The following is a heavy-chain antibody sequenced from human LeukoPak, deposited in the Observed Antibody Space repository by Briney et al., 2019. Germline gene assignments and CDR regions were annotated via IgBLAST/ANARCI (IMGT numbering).Heavy chain of an antibody. J-gene: IGHJ4*02. CDR3: ARGGGYYSIFDY. D-gene: IGHD3-22*01. CDR2: IVVGSGNT. Sequence: ASVKVSCKASGFTFTSSAMQWVRQARGQRLEWIGWIVVGSGNTNYAQKFQGRVTITADKSTSTAYMELSSLRSEDTAVYYCARGGGYYSIFDYWGQGTLVTVSS. V-gene: IGHV1-58*02. CDR1: GFTFTSSA.